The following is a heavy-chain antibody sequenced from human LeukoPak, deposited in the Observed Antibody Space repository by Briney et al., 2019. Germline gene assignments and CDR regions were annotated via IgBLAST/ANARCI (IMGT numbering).Heavy chain of an antibody. CDR3: AASRWSGALDF. CDR1: GFIFRDYW. CDR2: IDRDGFPT. J-gene: IGHJ4*02. V-gene: IGHV3-74*01. Sequence: PVGSLRLSCAASGFIFRDYWMLWVRQAPGKGLSWVSRIDRDGFPTIYADSVKSRFTVSRNNARNTLYLQMNNLREDDSAVYYCAASRWSGALDFWGKGSLVTVSS. D-gene: IGHD3-3*01.